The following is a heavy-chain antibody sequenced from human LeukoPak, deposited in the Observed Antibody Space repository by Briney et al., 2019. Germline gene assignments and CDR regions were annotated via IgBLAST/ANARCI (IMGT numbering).Heavy chain of an antibody. D-gene: IGHD3-3*01. J-gene: IGHJ4*02. CDR3: ARAFNGEWLFGSNYFDY. CDR1: GYTFTGYY. CDR2: INPNSGGT. Sequence: GASVKVSCKASGYTFTGYYMHWVRQAPGQGLEWMGWINPNSGGTNYAQKFQGRVTMTRDTSISTAYMELSRLRSDDTAVYYCARAFNGEWLFGSNYFDYWGQGTLVTVSS. V-gene: IGHV1-2*02.